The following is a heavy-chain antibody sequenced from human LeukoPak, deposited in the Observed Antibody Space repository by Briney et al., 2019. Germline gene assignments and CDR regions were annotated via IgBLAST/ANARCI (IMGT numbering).Heavy chain of an antibody. V-gene: IGHV4-4*07. Sequence: ETLSLTCSVSGGSISGYYWSWIRQPAGKGLEWIGRIYTSGSTNYNPSLKSRVTMSVDTSKNQFSLKLSYVTAADTAVYYCARFRLGMFAVAGTKDAFDIWGQGTMVTVSS. D-gene: IGHD6-19*01. CDR2: IYTSGST. CDR1: GGSISGYY. J-gene: IGHJ3*02. CDR3: ARFRLGMFAVAGTKDAFDI.